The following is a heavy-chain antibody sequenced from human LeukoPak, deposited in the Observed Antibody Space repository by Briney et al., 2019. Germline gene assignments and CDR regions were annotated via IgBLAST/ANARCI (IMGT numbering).Heavy chain of an antibody. D-gene: IGHD5-18*01. CDR2: IIPIFGTA. V-gene: IGHV1-69*05. J-gene: IGHJ4*02. Sequence: ASVKVSCKASGGTFSSYAISWVRQAPGQGLEWMGGIIPIFGTANYAQKFQGRVTITTDESTSTAYMELSSLRSEDTAVYYCARVGGYSYGPDYWGQGTLVTVSS. CDR3: ARVGGYSYGPDY. CDR1: GGTFSSYA.